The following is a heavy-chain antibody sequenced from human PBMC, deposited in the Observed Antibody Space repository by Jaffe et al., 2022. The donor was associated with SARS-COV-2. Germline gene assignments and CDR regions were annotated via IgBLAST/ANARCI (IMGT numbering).Heavy chain of an antibody. V-gene: IGHV3-23*04. J-gene: IGHJ4*02. Sequence: EVQMVESGGGLVQPGGSLRLSCAASGFTLSNYAMSWVRQAPGEGLEWVSGISGSGTGTYFADSVKGRFTLSRDNSKNTLYLQMNSLRAEDTAVYYCAKGLGVYSYGIDYWGQGTLVTVSS. D-gene: IGHD5-18*01. CDR1: GFTLSNYA. CDR2: ISGSGTGT. CDR3: AKGLGVYSYGIDY.